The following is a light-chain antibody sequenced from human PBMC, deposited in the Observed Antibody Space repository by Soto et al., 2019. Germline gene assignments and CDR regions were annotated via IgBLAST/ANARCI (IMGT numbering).Light chain of an antibody. J-gene: IGLJ1*01. Sequence: QSVLTQPASVSGSPGQSITISCTGTSSDVGSYNYVSWYQQHPGKAPKLMIYDVSDRHSAISSRFSGYKSGNTDSLTLSGLQTEEEADYYCSSYTSSSTQVFGTGTKVTVL. V-gene: IGLV2-14*03. CDR1: SSDVGSYNY. CDR3: SSYTSSSTQV. CDR2: DVS.